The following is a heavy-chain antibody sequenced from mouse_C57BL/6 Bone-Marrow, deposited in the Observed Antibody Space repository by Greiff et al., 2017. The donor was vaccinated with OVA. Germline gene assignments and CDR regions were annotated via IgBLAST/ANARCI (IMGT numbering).Heavy chain of an antibody. D-gene: IGHD1-1*01. V-gene: IGHV1-18*01. Sequence: EVQLQQSGPELVKPGASVKIPCKASGYTFTDYNMDWVKQSHGKSLEWIGDINPNNGGTNYNQKFKGKATLTVDKSSSTAYMELRSLTSEDTAVYYCARSTTVALYYFEYWGQGTTLTVSS. CDR2: INPNNGGT. CDR1: GYTFTDYN. J-gene: IGHJ2*01. CDR3: ARSTTVALYYFEY.